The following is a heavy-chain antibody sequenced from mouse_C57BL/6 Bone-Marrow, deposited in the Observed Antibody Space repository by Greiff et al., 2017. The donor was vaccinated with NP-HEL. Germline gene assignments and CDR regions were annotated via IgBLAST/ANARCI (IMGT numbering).Heavy chain of an antibody. CDR3: VRVPYGRESDWYFDV. CDR2: IRSKSSNYAT. J-gene: IGHJ1*03. Sequence: EVQGVESGGGLVQPKGSLKLSCAASGFTFNTYAMHWVRQAPGKGLEWVARIRSKSSNYATYYADSVKDRFTISRDDSQSMLYLQMNNLKTEDTAMYYCVRVPYGRESDWYFDVWGTGTTVTVSS. V-gene: IGHV10-3*01. CDR1: GFTFNTYA. D-gene: IGHD1-1*01.